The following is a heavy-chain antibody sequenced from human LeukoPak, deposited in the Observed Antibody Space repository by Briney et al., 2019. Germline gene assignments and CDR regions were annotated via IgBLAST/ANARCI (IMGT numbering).Heavy chain of an antibody. CDR2: ISGSGGST. CDR1: GFTFSSDG. D-gene: IGHD5-18*01. Sequence: SGGSLRLSCAASGFTFSSDGMSWVRQAPGKGLEWVSAISGSGGSTYYADSVKGRFTISRDNSKNTLYLQMNSLRAEDTAVYYCAKAPYPYSYGPFDYWGQGTLVTVSS. CDR3: AKAPYPYSYGPFDY. J-gene: IGHJ4*02. V-gene: IGHV3-23*01.